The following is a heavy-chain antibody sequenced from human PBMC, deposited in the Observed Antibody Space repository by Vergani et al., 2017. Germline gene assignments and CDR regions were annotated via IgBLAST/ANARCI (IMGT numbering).Heavy chain of an antibody. CDR1: GGSFSGYY. Sequence: QVQLQQWGAGLLKPSETLSLTCAVYGGSFSGYYWSWIRQPPGKGLGWIGEINHSGSTNYNPSLKSRVTISVDTSKNQFSLKLSSGTAADTDVYYCARTYYDSSGYYISTPFDYWGQGTLVTVSS. D-gene: IGHD3-22*01. J-gene: IGHJ4*02. CDR2: INHSGST. CDR3: ARTYYDSSGYYISTPFDY. V-gene: IGHV4-34*01.